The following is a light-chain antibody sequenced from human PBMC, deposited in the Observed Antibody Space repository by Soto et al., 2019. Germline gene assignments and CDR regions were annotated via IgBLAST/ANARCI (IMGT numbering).Light chain of an antibody. Sequence: EIVLTQSPATLSLSPGERAALSCRASQSISTYLAWYQQKPGQAPRLLIYDASNRATGIPARFSGSGSGTDFALTITSLQAEDFATYYCQQLRMYPSTFGGGTKVDIK. V-gene: IGKV3-11*01. CDR1: QSISTY. J-gene: IGKJ4*01. CDR2: DAS. CDR3: QQLRMYPST.